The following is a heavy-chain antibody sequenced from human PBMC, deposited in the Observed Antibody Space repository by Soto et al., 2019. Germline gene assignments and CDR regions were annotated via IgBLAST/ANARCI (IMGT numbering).Heavy chain of an antibody. Sequence: XXTLSLPFAVSGGSFSGYIWTWILQTPGKGLQWIGQINHSGSSIYNPSLKNRVTISTMSNNKFSLELSSVTAADTAVYYCTRGLFSGSSYSGSWYYFDSWGQGTMVTVSS. D-gene: IGHD1-26*01. J-gene: IGHJ4*02. CDR3: TRGLFSGSSYSGSWYYFDS. V-gene: IGHV4-34*01. CDR1: GGSFSGYI. CDR2: INHSGSS.